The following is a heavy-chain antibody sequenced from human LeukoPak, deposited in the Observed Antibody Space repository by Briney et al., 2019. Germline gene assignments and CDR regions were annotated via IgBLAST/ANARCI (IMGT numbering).Heavy chain of an antibody. CDR2: IYYSGST. D-gene: IGHD4-23*01. CDR3: ARSNYGGKRWFDP. Sequence: SETLSLTCTVSGGSISSYYWSWIRQPPGEGLEWIGYIYYSGSTKYNPSLKSRVTISVDTSKKQFSLNLSSVTAADTAVYFCARSNYGGKRWFDPWGQGTLVIVSS. CDR1: GGSISSYY. V-gene: IGHV4-59*01. J-gene: IGHJ5*02.